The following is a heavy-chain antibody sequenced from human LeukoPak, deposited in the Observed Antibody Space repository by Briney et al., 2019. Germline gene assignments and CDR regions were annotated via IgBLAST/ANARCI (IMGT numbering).Heavy chain of an antibody. Sequence: ASVKVSCKASAYTFTGYHMQWVRQAPGQGLEWMGWINPNSGGTNSAQKFQGRVTMTEDTSTDTAYMELSSLRSEDTAVYYCATAPGNPGWFDPWGQGTLVTVSS. J-gene: IGHJ5*02. CDR2: INPNSGGT. V-gene: IGHV1-2*02. D-gene: IGHD1-14*01. CDR3: ATAPGNPGWFDP. CDR1: AYTFTGYH.